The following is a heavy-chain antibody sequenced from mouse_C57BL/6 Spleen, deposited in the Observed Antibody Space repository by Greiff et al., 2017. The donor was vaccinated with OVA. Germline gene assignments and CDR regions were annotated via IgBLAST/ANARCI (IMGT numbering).Heavy chain of an antibody. CDR2: IRSKSNNYAT. CDR3: VRHDDRGSMDY. J-gene: IGHJ4*01. Sequence: EVKLMESGGGLVQPKGSLKLSCAASGFSFNTYAMNWVRQAPGKGLEWVARIRSKSNNYATYYADSVKDRFTISRDDSESMLYLQMNNLKTEDTAMYYCVRHDDRGSMDYWGQGTSVTVSS. V-gene: IGHV10-1*01. D-gene: IGHD2-3*01. CDR1: GFSFNTYA.